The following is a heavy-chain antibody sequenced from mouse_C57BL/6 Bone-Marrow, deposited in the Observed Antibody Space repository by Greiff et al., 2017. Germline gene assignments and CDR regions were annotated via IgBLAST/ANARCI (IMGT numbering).Heavy chain of an antibody. CDR2: IDPSDSYT. CDR3: ARERLYYFDY. D-gene: IGHD3-3*01. J-gene: IGHJ2*01. V-gene: IGHV1-59*01. CDR1: GYTFTSYW. Sequence: QVHVKQPGAELVRPGTSVKLSCKASGYTFTSYWMHWVKQRPGQGLEWIGVIDPSDSYTNYNQKFKGKATLTVDTSSSTAYMQLSSLTSEDSAVYYCARERLYYFDYWGQGTTLTVSS.